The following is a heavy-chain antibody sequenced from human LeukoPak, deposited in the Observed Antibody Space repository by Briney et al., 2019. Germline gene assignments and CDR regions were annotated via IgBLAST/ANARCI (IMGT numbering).Heavy chain of an antibody. CDR2: INSDGSST. Sequence: GGSLRLSCAASVFTFSSYWMHWVRQAPGKGLVWVSRINSDGSSTSYADSVKGRFTISRDNAKNTLYLQMNSLRAEDTAVYYCARDLGSMTTEYWFDPWGQGTLVTVSS. CDR3: ARDLGSMTTEYWFDP. CDR1: VFTFSSYW. V-gene: IGHV3-74*01. D-gene: IGHD4-17*01. J-gene: IGHJ5*02.